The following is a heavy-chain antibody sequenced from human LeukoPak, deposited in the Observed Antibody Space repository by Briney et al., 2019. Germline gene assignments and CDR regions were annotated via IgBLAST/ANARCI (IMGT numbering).Heavy chain of an antibody. CDR1: GFTFSRSA. V-gene: IGHV3-30*04. CDR2: ISYDGGNK. J-gene: IGHJ4*02. CDR3: VSLGYSSSSVRY. Sequence: GGSLRLSCAASGFTFSRSAMHWVRQAPGKGLEWVAIISYDGGNKYYADSVKGRFTISRDNSKNTLYLQMNSLRAEDTAVYFCVSLGYSSSSVRYWGQGTLATVS. D-gene: IGHD6-6*01.